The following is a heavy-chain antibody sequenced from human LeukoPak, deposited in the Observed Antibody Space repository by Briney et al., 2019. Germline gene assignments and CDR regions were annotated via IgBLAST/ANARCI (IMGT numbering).Heavy chain of an antibody. V-gene: IGHV1-18*01. Sequence: ASVKVSCKASGYTFTSYGISWVRQAPGQGLEWMGWISAYNDNTNYVQELQGRVTMTTDTSTSTAYMELRSLRSDDTAVYYCARAISRDGYNDPFDYWGQGSLATVSS. D-gene: IGHD5-24*01. CDR2: ISAYNDNT. CDR3: ARAISRDGYNDPFDY. J-gene: IGHJ4*02. CDR1: GYTFTSYG.